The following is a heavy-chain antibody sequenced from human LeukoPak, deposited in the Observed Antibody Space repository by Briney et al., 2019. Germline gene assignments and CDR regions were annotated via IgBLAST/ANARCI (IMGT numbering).Heavy chain of an antibody. CDR3: ARGATVFRI. D-gene: IGHD4-17*01. J-gene: IGHJ4*02. Sequence: SETLSLTCTVSGGSISSYYWSWIRQPPGKGLEWIGSIYYSGSTYYNPSLKSRVTISVDTSKNQFSLKLSSVTAADTAVYYCARGATVFRIWGQGTLVTVSS. CDR2: IYYSGST. V-gene: IGHV4-59*12. CDR1: GGSISSYY.